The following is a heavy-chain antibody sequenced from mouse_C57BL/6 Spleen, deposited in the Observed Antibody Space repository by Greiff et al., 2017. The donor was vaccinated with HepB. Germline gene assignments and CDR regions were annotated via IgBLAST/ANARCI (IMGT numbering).Heavy chain of an antibody. CDR3: AREAYYYGSSYGWFAY. J-gene: IGHJ3*01. CDR1: GFNIKDYY. Sequence: EVKLMESGAELVKPGASVKLSCTASGFNIKDYYMHWVKQRTEQGLEWIGRIDPEDGETKYAPKFPGTATITADTSSNTAYLQLSSLTSEDTAVYYCAREAYYYGSSYGWFAYWGQGTLVTVSA. D-gene: IGHD1-1*01. CDR2: IDPEDGET. V-gene: IGHV14-2*01.